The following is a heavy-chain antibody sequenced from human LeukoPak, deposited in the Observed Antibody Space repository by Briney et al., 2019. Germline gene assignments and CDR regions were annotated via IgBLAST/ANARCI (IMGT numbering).Heavy chain of an antibody. CDR2: FDPEDGET. CDR3: ARQKITIFGVVNAFDI. V-gene: IGHV1-24*01. J-gene: IGHJ3*02. CDR1: GYTLTELS. D-gene: IGHD3-3*01. Sequence: ASVKVSCKVSGYTLTELSMHWVRQAPGKGLERMGGFDPEDGETIYAQKFQGRVTITRDTSASTAYMELSSLRSEDTAVYYCARQKITIFGVVNAFDIWGQGTMVTVSS.